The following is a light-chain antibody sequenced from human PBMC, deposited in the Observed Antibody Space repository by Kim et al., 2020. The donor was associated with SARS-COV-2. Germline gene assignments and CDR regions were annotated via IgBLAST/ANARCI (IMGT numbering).Light chain of an antibody. Sequence: SSSVGDRVTITGRASQLISTWLAWYQQKPGKAPKLLFYKASILESGVPSRFSGSGFGTEFTLTISSLQPDDFATYYCQHYNSYWTFGQGTKVDIK. J-gene: IGKJ1*01. V-gene: IGKV1-5*03. CDR2: KAS. CDR1: QLISTW. CDR3: QHYNSYWT.